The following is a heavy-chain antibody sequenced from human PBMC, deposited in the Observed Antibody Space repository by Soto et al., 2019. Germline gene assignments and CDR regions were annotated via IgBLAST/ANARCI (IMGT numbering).Heavy chain of an antibody. CDR2: MNPNSGNT. CDR3: VRLLEGANFDY. J-gene: IGHJ4*02. D-gene: IGHD1-26*01. CDR1: GYTISRYD. Sequence: ASDKGSCTAVGYTISRYDINLVRQATGQGLDWMGWMNPNSGNTGYAQKFQGRVTMTRNTSISTAYWALSSLSTEDTAAYYCVRLLEGANFDYWARATLV. V-gene: IGHV1-8*01.